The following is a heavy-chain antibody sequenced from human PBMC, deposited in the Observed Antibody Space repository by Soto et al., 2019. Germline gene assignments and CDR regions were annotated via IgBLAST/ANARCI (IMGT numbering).Heavy chain of an antibody. J-gene: IGHJ4*02. CDR2: IYHSGST. V-gene: IGHV4-30-4*02. D-gene: IGHD2-8*02. CDR3: ARDKITGLFDY. Sequence: SETLSLTCTVSGGSISSGDYYWSWIRQPPGKGLEWIGYIYHSGSTYYNLSLKSRVTISVDTSKNQFSLKLSSVTAADTAVYYCARDKITGLFDYWGQGTLVTVSS. CDR1: GGSISSGDYY.